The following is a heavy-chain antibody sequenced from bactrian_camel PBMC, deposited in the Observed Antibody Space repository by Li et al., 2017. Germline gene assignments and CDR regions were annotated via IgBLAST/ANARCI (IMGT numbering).Heavy chain of an antibody. J-gene: IGHJ6*01. D-gene: IGHD5*01. CDR1: TGTFRSAC. Sequence: VQLVESGGGSVQDGGSLRLSCAARTGTFRSACMGWIRQVSGKEREGVASIDSDGDTAYVESMKGRFTISVDNAKNTLYLQMNSLNPEDTGTYTCAAGQGVGWCLDVIRVGAEADFDYWGQGTQVTVS. CDR2: IDSDGDT. CDR3: AAGQGVGWCLDVIRVGAEADFDY. V-gene: IGHV3S9*01.